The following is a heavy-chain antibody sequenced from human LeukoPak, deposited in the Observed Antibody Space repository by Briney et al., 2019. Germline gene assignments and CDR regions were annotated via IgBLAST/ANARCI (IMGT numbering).Heavy chain of an antibody. Sequence: GASVKVSCKASGGTLSSYAISWVRQAPGQGLEWMGGITPIFGTANYAQKFQGRVTITTDESTSTAYMELSSLRSEDTAVYYCARSARGSYYYYMDVWGKGTTVTVSS. CDR1: GGTLSSYA. CDR2: ITPIFGTA. J-gene: IGHJ6*03. D-gene: IGHD3-16*01. V-gene: IGHV1-69*05. CDR3: ARSARGSYYYYMDV.